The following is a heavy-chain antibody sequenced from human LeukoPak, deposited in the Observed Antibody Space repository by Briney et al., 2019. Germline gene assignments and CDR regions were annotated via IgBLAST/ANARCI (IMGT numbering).Heavy chain of an antibody. D-gene: IGHD3-9*01. CDR2: ISWNSGRR. CDR3: AKGPDYDILAPIDY. Sequence: GGSLRLSCVGSGFTFDDYAMHWVRQAPGKGLEWVSGISWNSGRRGYADSVKGRFTISRDNAKTSLYLQMNSLRAEDMALYYCAKGPDYDILAPIDYWGQGTLVTVSS. V-gene: IGHV3-9*03. CDR1: GFTFDDYA. J-gene: IGHJ4*02.